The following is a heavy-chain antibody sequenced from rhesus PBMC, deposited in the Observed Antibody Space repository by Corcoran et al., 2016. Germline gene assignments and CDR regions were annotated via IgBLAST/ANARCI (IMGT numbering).Heavy chain of an antibody. D-gene: IGHD6-31*01. CDR2: ISDSSGST. CDR3: ARRRVAAAGTDYGVDS. J-gene: IGHJ6*01. CDR1: GYSITSAYY. V-gene: IGHV4-99*01. Sequence: QVQLQESGPGLVKPSETLSLTCAVSGYSITSAYYWGWIRQPPGEVLDYIEYISDSSGSTYYNPSLKRRSTISKDTAKNQFSLKMSSVTAAETAGYYCARRRVAAAGTDYGVDSWGQGVVVTVSS.